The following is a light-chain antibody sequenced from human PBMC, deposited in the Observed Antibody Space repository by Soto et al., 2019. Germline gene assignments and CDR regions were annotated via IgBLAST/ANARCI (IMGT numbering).Light chain of an antibody. J-gene: IGLJ1*01. V-gene: IGLV2-8*01. CDR3: TSYTGDDFTFV. Sequence: QSVLTQPPSASGSLGQSVTISCTGTSSDIGTYDYVSWYQQHPGGAPKLIIFEVSKRPSGVPDRFSGSKSGNTASLIVSGLQPDDEAEYHCTSYTGDDFTFVFGTGTKV. CDR2: EVS. CDR1: SSDIGTYDY.